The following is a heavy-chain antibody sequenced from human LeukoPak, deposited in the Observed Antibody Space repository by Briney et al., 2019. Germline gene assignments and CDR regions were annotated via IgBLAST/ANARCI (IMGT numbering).Heavy chain of an antibody. D-gene: IGHD3-10*01. CDR1: GFTFSSYS. V-gene: IGHV3-48*01. Sequence: GRSLRLSCAASGFTFSSYSMNWVRHAPGKWLEWVSHISSSSSTIYYADSVKGRFTISRDDAKNSLYLQMNSLRAEDTAVYYCARGYDSGSFFVYWGQGTLVTVSS. CDR2: ISSSSSTI. CDR3: ARGYDSGSFFVY. J-gene: IGHJ4*02.